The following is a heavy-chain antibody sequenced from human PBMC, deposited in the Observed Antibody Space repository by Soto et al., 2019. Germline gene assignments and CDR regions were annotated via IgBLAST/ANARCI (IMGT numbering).Heavy chain of an antibody. CDR1: GGSISLYY. V-gene: IGHV4-59*01. D-gene: IGHD1-26*01. CDR2: IYASGSP. J-gene: IGHJ4*02. CDR3: ARGVGSSPPRY. Sequence: PDPLSLTCTISGGSISLYYWSWSRQSPGRALEWIGYIYASGSPYYNPSLRSRVLISADTSKNQVSLELTSATAADTAVYFCARGVGSSPPRYWGRGTLVTVSS.